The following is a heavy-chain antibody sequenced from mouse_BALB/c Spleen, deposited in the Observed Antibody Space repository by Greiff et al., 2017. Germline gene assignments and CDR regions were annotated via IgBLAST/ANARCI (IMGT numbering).Heavy chain of an antibody. CDR1: GFTFSSFG. V-gene: IGHV5-17*02. CDR3: ARGYGNYAWFAY. D-gene: IGHD2-1*01. Sequence: EVMLVESGGGLVQPGGSRKLSCAASGFTFSSFGMHWVRQAPEKGLEWVAYISSGSSTIYYADTVKGRFTISRDNPKSTLFLQMTSLRSEDTAMYYCARGYGNYAWFAYWGQGTLVTVSA. CDR2: ISSGSSTI. J-gene: IGHJ3*01.